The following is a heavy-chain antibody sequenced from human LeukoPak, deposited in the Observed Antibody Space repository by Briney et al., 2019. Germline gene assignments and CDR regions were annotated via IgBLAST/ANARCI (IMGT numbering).Heavy chain of an antibody. J-gene: IGHJ3*02. CDR3: ARRPYYYDSSGYYLGRAFDI. Sequence: PGGSLRLSCAASGFTFSSYGMHWVRQAPGKGLEWVAFIRYDGSNKYYADSVKCRFTISRDNSKNTLYLQMNSLRAEDTAVYYCARRPYYYDSSGYYLGRAFDIWGQGTMVTVSS. CDR2: IRYDGSNK. D-gene: IGHD3-22*01. CDR1: GFTFSSYG. V-gene: IGHV3-30*02.